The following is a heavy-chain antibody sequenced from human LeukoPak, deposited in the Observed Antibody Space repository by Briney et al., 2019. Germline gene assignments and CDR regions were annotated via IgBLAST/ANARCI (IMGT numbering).Heavy chain of an antibody. Sequence: GGSLRLSCSASGFTFSSYAMHWVRQAPGKGLEYVSAISSNGGSTYYADSVKGRFTISRDNSKNTLYLQMSSLRAEDTAVYYCVKEGDAYGDYAAYFDYWGQGTLVTVSS. V-gene: IGHV3-64D*06. CDR1: GFTFSSYA. D-gene: IGHD4-17*01. J-gene: IGHJ4*02. CDR3: VKEGDAYGDYAAYFDY. CDR2: ISSNGGST.